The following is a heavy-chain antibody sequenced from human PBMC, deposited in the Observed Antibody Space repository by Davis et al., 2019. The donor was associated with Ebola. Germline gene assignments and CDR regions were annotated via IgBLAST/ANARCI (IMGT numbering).Heavy chain of an antibody. CDR1: GGSISSYY. CDR2: VYYNGGT. D-gene: IGHD3-22*01. V-gene: IGHV4-59*01. CDR3: ARGHLATITMIVVVIGDY. Sequence: MPSETLSLTCTVSGGSISSYYWSWIRQPPGKGLEWIGYVYYNGGTNYNPSLKSRVTISLDTSKNQFSLKLSSVTAEDTAVYYCARGHLATITMIVVVIGDYWGQGTLVTVSS. J-gene: IGHJ4*02.